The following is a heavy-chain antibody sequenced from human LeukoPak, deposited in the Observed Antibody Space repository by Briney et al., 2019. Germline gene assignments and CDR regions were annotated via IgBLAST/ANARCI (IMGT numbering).Heavy chain of an antibody. CDR2: IWNDGSYK. Sequence: PGGSLRLSCAASGFSFFSYGMHWVRQAPGKGLDWVAVIWNDGSYKYYADSVKGRFTISRDNPKNTLYLQMNSLRAEDTAIYYCAKVVQYTASTGTGLSSWGQGTLVTVSS. V-gene: IGHV3-33*06. CDR3: AKVVQYTASTGTGLSS. CDR1: GFSFFSYG. D-gene: IGHD6-13*01. J-gene: IGHJ5*02.